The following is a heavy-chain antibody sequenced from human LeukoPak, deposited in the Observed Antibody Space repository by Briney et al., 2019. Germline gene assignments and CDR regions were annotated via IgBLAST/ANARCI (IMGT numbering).Heavy chain of an antibody. D-gene: IGHD3-10*01. CDR2: IYYSGST. V-gene: IGHV4-59*08. CDR3: ARSYYYGSGSYSYDY. Sequence: PSETLSLTCTVSGDSISSSYWSWIRQPPGKGLEWIGYIYYSGSTNYNPSLKSRVTISVDTSKNQFSLKLSSVTAADTAVYYCARSYYYGSGSYSYDYWGQGTLVTVSS. CDR1: GDSISSSY. J-gene: IGHJ4*02.